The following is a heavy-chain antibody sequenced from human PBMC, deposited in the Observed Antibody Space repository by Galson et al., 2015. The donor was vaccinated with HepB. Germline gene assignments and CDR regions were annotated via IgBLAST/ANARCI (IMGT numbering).Heavy chain of an antibody. V-gene: IGHV3-49*03. CDR3: ATGTPILTGYFDY. CDR1: GFTLGDYA. J-gene: IGHJ4*02. D-gene: IGHD3-9*01. CDR2: IRSKAYGGTT. Sequence: SLRLSCAASGFTLGDYAMSWFRQAPGKGLEWVGFIRSKAYGGTTEYAASVKGRFTISRDDSKSIAYLQMNSLKTEDTAVYYCATGTPILTGYFDYWGQGTLVTVSS.